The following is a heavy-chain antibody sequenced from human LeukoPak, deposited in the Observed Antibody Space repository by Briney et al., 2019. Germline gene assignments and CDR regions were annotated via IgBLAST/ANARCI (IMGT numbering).Heavy chain of an antibody. D-gene: IGHD3-3*01. V-gene: IGHV4-34*01. CDR1: GGSFSGYY. J-gene: IGHJ4*02. CDR3: ARFLPNTIFGVVTDSYFDY. Sequence: PSETLSLTCAVYGGSFSGYYWSWIRQPPGKGLEWIGGINHSGSTNYNPSLKSRVTISVDTSNNQFSLTLSSVTAADTAVYYCARFLPNTIFGVVTDSYFDYWGQGTLVTVSS. CDR2: INHSGST.